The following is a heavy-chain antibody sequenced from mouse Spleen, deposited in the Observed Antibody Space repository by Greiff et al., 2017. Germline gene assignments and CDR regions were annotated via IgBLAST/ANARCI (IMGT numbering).Heavy chain of an antibody. CDR3: ARRSIYDGSFAY. CDR2: INPSTGYT. J-gene: IGHJ3*01. V-gene: IGHV1-7*01. D-gene: IGHD2-3*01. Sequence: VQLQQSGAELAKPGASVKMSCKASGYTFTSYWMHWVKQRPGQGLEWIGYINPSTGYTEYNQKFKDKATLTADKSSSTAYMQLSSLTSEDSAVYYCARRSIYDGSFAYWGQGTLVTVSA. CDR1: GYTFTSYW.